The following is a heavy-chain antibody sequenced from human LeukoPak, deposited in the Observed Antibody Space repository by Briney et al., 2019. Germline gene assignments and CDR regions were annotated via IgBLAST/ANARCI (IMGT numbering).Heavy chain of an antibody. CDR2: IRYDGSKK. Sequence: GGSLRLSCAASRFTFSSYGMHWVRQAPGKGLEWVAFIRYDGSKKSYADSVKGRFTISRDNAKNSLYLQMNSLRVEDTAVYYCAKVAKYYYGSETYYFFEHWGQGTPVTASS. V-gene: IGHV3-30*02. D-gene: IGHD3-10*01. CDR3: AKVAKYYYGSETYYFFEH. J-gene: IGHJ4*02. CDR1: RFTFSSYG.